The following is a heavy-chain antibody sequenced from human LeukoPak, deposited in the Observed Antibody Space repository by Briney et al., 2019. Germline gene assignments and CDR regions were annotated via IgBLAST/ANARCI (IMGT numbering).Heavy chain of an antibody. CDR1: GGSISSGGYS. D-gene: IGHD2-15*01. CDR2: IYHSGST. J-gene: IGHJ5*02. Sequence: PSQTLSLTCAVSGGSISSGGYSWSWIRQPPGKGLEWIGYIYHSGSTYYNPSLKSRVTISVDRSKNQFSLKLSSVTAADTAVYYCARANVVVVAATPSIRPQNWFDPWGQGTLVTVSS. V-gene: IGHV4-30-2*01. CDR3: ARANVVVVAATPSIRPQNWFDP.